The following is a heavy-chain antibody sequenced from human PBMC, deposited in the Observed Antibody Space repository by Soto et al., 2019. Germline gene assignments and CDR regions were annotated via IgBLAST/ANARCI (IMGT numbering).Heavy chain of an antibody. Sequence: GGSLRLSCAASGFTVSRDYMSWVRQAPGKGLEWVSVIYSDGRTYYADSVKGRLTISRDNYENTLYLQFNSLRAEDTAIYYCTRELWSSSWKNYFDYWGQGTLVTVSS. D-gene: IGHD6-13*01. J-gene: IGHJ4*02. CDR3: TRELWSSSWKNYFDY. CDR2: IYSDGRT. CDR1: GFTVSRDY. V-gene: IGHV3-53*01.